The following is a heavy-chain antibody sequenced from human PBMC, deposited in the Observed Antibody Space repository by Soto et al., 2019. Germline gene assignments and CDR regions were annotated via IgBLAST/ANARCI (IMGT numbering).Heavy chain of an antibody. CDR3: ARDRRRVGADLLYYYYGMDV. D-gene: IGHD1-26*01. Sequence: GGSLRLSCAASGFTFSSYSMNWVRQAPGKGLEWVSSISSSSSYIYYADSVKGRFTISRDNAKNSLYLQMNSLRAEDTAVYYCARDRRRVGADLLYYYYGMDVWGQGTTVTVSS. V-gene: IGHV3-21*01. CDR1: GFTFSSYS. CDR2: ISSSSSYI. J-gene: IGHJ6*02.